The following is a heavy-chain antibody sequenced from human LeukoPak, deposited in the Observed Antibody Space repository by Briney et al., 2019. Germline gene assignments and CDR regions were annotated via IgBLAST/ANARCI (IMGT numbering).Heavy chain of an antibody. J-gene: IGHJ4*02. CDR2: IKSKSDGGTI. CDR3: TTDLDY. Sequence: PGGSLRLSCAGAGFIFTDVWMSWVRQAPGKGLEWVGRIKSKSDGGTIDYAAPVKGRITVSRDDSRKTLSLELNNLKTEDTGVYYCTTDLDYWGQGTLVTVSS. V-gene: IGHV3-15*01. CDR1: GFIFTDVW.